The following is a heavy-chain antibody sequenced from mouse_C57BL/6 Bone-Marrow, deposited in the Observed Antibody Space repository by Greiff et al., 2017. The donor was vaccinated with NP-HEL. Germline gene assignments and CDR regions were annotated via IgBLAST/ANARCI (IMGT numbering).Heavy chain of an antibody. Sequence: EVQLVESGPGLVKPSQSLSLTCSVTGYSITSGYYWNWIRQFPGNKLEWMGYISYDGSNNYNPSLKNRISITRDTSKNQFFLKLNSVTTEDTATYYCARGYYYGSKDYYAMDYWGQGTSVTVSS. J-gene: IGHJ4*01. CDR2: ISYDGSN. CDR1: GYSITSGYY. CDR3: ARGYYYGSKDYYAMDY. V-gene: IGHV3-6*01. D-gene: IGHD1-1*01.